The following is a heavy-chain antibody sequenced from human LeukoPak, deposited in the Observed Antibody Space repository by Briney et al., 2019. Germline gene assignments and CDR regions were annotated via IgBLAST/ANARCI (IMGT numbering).Heavy chain of an antibody. Sequence: PGGSLRLSCAASGFTFSSYSMNWVRQAPGKGLEWVSSISSSSSYIYYADSVKGRFTISRDSAKNSLYLQMNSLRAEDTAVYYCARVVYDSSGYYKLIDYWGQGTLVTVSS. V-gene: IGHV3-21*01. J-gene: IGHJ4*02. CDR2: ISSSSSYI. CDR3: ARVVYDSSGYYKLIDY. CDR1: GFTFSSYS. D-gene: IGHD3-22*01.